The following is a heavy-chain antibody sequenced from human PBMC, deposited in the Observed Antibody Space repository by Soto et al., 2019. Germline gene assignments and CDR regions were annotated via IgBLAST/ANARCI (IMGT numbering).Heavy chain of an antibody. D-gene: IGHD2-8*02. CDR3: ARTGGLKPLSY. J-gene: IGHJ4*02. Sequence: QVQLQQWGAGLLKPSETLSLTCAVYGGSFSGYYWSWIRQPPGKGLEWIGEINHSGSTNYNPSLKSRVTISVDTSNKQFYLKLGSVTAADTAVYYGARTGGLKPLSYWGQGTLVTVSS. V-gene: IGHV4-34*01. CDR1: GGSFSGYY. CDR2: INHSGST.